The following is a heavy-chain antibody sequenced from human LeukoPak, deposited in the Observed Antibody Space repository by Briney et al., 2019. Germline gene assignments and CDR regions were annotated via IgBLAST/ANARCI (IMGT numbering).Heavy chain of an antibody. CDR3: ARDQWVYAYGYYYMDV. V-gene: IGHV3-30*02. D-gene: IGHD5/OR15-5a*01. CDR1: GFTFSSYG. Sequence: GGSLRLSCAASGFTFSSYGMHWVRQAPGKGLEWVAFIRYDGSNKYYADSVKGRFTISRDNSKNTLYLQMNSLRAEDTAVYYCARDQWVYAYGYYYMDVWGKGTTVTVSS. J-gene: IGHJ6*03. CDR2: IRYDGSNK.